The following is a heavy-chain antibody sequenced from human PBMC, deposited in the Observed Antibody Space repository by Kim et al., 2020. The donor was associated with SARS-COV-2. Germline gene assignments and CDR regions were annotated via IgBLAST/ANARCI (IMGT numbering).Heavy chain of an antibody. V-gene: IGHV4-31*02. Sequence: NPSLESRITISIDTSKNQFSLKLSSVTAADTAVYYCARDLGGYSSIGAGLWGRGTLVTVSS. D-gene: IGHD6-13*01. CDR3: ARDLGGYSSIGAGL. J-gene: IGHJ2*01.